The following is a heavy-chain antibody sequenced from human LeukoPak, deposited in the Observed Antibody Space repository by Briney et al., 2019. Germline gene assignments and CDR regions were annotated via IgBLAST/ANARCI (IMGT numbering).Heavy chain of an antibody. V-gene: IGHV4-28*01. Sequence: PSDTLSLTCAVSGYSISSSNWWGWIRQPPGKGLEWIGYIYYSGSTYYNPSLKSRVTMSVDTSKNQFSLKLSSVTAVDTAVYYCARTTGKIYGAIDHWGQGTLVTVSS. D-gene: IGHD4-17*01. CDR1: GYSISSSNW. CDR3: ARTTGKIYGAIDH. J-gene: IGHJ4*02. CDR2: IYYSGST.